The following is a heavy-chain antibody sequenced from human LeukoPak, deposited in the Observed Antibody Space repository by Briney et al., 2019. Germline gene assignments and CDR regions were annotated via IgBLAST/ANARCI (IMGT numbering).Heavy chain of an antibody. J-gene: IGHJ4*02. V-gene: IGHV1-69*05. CDR1: GGTFNIYA. CDR2: IIPIFGTA. D-gene: IGHD1-26*01. CDR3: ARGGPLVGATLDY. Sequence: GASVTVSFKASGGTFNIYAISWVRQAPGQGLEWKGGIIPIFGTANYAQKFQGRVTITTDESTSTAYMELSSLRSEDTAVYYCARGGPLVGATLDYWGQGTLVTVSS.